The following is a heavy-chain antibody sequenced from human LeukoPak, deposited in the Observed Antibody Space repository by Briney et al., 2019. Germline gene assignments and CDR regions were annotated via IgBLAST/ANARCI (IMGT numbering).Heavy chain of an antibody. D-gene: IGHD2-15*01. V-gene: IGHV4-59*08. Sequence: SETLSLTCTVSGGFISSYYWSWIRQPPGKGLEWIGYIYYTGTTNYNPSLKSRVTISVDRSKNQFSLKLTSVTAADTAVYYCATRGVLVAAAYWFDPWGQGTLVTVSS. J-gene: IGHJ5*02. CDR2: IYYTGTT. CDR1: GGFISSYY. CDR3: ATRGVLVAAAYWFDP.